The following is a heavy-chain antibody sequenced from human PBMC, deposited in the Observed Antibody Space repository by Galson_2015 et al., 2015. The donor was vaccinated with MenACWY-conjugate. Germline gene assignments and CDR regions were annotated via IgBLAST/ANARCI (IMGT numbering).Heavy chain of an antibody. CDR3: ARGMYVVVPAAPKGFIYYYYMDV. CDR1: GFTFTSSA. CDR2: IVVGSGTA. D-gene: IGHD2-2*01. J-gene: IGHJ6*03. Sequence: SVKVSCKASGFTFTSSAVQWVRQARGQRLEWIGWIVVGSGTANYAQKFQGRVTITADKSTSTAYMELSSLRSEDTAVYYCARGMYVVVPAAPKGFIYYYYMDVWGKGTTVTVSS. V-gene: IGHV1-58*01.